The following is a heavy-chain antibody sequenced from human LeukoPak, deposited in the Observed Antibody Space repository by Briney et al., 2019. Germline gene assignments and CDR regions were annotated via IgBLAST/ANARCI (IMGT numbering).Heavy chain of an antibody. CDR2: ISWNSGSI. J-gene: IGHJ4*02. CDR3: AKGTISSWYSPHYFDY. Sequence: GGSLRLSCEVSGFSVSNNYMNWVRQAPGKGLEWVSGISWNSGSIGYADSVKGRFTISRDNAKNSLYLQMNSLRAEDMALYYCAKGTISSWYSPHYFDYWGQGTLVTVSS. V-gene: IGHV3-9*03. D-gene: IGHD6-13*01. CDR1: GFSVSNNY.